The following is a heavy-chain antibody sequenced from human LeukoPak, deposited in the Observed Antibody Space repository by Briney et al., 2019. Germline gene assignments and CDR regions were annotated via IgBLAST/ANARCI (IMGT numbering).Heavy chain of an antibody. Sequence: SETLSLTCTVSGGSISSSTYYWGWIRQPPGKGLEWIGEINHSGSTNYNPSLKSRVTISVDTSKNQFSLKLSSVTAADTAVYYCARWGRIVGATRWFDPWGQGTLVTVSS. V-gene: IGHV4-39*07. J-gene: IGHJ5*02. CDR2: INHSGST. D-gene: IGHD1-26*01. CDR3: ARWGRIVGATRWFDP. CDR1: GGSISSSTYY.